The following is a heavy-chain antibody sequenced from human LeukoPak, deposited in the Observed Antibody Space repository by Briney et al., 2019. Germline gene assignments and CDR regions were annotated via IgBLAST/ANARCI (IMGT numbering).Heavy chain of an antibody. D-gene: IGHD6-13*01. V-gene: IGHV1-2*02. J-gene: IGHJ4*02. CDR1: GYTFTGYY. Sequence: ASVKVSCKASGYTFTGYYMHWVRQAPGQGLEWMEWINPNSGGTNYAQKLQGRVTMTRDTSISTAYMELSRLRSDDTAVYYCARTSGIAAAGTFNLGYWGQGILVTVSS. CDR3: ARTSGIAAAGTFNLGY. CDR2: INPNSGGT.